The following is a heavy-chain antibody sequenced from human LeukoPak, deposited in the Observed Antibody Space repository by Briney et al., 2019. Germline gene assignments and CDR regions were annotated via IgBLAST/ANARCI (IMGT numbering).Heavy chain of an antibody. J-gene: IGHJ5*02. CDR1: GYPFTTWE. CDR2: VHPNSGNT. Sequence: ASVKVSCKTSGYPFTTWEINWVRQAAGQGLEWMGWVHPNSGNTAYAQKFPGRVTMTRDTSISTAYMELSGLRFDDTAVYFCARGPRNDPWGQGTLVTVSS. V-gene: IGHV1-8*01. CDR3: ARGPRNDP. D-gene: IGHD1-14*01.